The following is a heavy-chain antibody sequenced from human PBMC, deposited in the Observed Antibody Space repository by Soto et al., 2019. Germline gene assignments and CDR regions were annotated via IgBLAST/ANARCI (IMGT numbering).Heavy chain of an antibody. CDR1: GFTFSSYA. V-gene: IGHV3-23*01. CDR3: ATAGPPNCTHGVCYTTYLYLPRNCDY. D-gene: IGHD2-8*01. CDR2: ISGSGGST. Sequence: EVQLLESGGGLVQPGGSLRLSCAASGFTFSSYAMSWVRQAPGKGLEWVSAISGSGGSTYYADSVKGRFTISRDNSKNTLYLQMNSLRAEDTAIYYWATAGPPNCTHGVCYTTYLYLPRNCDYWGQGSLVTVSS. J-gene: IGHJ4*02.